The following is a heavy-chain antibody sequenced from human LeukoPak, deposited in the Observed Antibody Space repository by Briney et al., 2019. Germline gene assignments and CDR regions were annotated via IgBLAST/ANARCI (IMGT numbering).Heavy chain of an antibody. D-gene: IGHD3-22*01. CDR2: IYYSGST. V-gene: IGHV4-59*01. J-gene: IGHJ4*02. CDR1: GGSIRSYF. CDR3: ARFSGSSGYYYTGIDY. Sequence: PSETLSLTCTVSGGSIRSYFWSWIRQPPGKGLEWIGYIYYSGSTNYNPSLKSRVTISVDASKNQFSLKLSSVTAADTAVYYCARFSGSSGYYYTGIDYWGQGTLVTVSS.